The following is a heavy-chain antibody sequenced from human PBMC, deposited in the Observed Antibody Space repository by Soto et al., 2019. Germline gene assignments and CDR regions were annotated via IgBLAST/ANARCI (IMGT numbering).Heavy chain of an antibody. V-gene: IGHV4-59*01. J-gene: IGHJ4*02. CDR3: AGRIAAAGCLDY. CDR2: IYYSGST. D-gene: IGHD6-13*01. Sequence: ETLSLTCTVSGGSISSYYWSWIRQPPGKGLEWIGYIYYSGSTNYNPSLKSRVTISVDTSKNQFSLKLSSVTAADTAVYYCAGRIAAAGCLDYWGQGTLVTVSS. CDR1: GGSISSYY.